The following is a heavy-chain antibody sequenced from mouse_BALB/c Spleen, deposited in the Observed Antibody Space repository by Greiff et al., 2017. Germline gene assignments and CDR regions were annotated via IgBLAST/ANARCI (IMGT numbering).Heavy chain of an antibody. V-gene: IGHV3-6*02. Sequence: EVKLEESGPGLVKPSQSLSLTCSVTGYSITSGYYWNWIRQFPGNKLEWMGYISYDGSNNYNPSLKNRISITRDTSKNQFFLKLNSVTTEDTATYYCARYEYYAMDYWGQGTSVTVSS. CDR1: GYSITSGYY. J-gene: IGHJ4*01. D-gene: IGHD2-14*01. CDR3: ARYEYYAMDY. CDR2: ISYDGSN.